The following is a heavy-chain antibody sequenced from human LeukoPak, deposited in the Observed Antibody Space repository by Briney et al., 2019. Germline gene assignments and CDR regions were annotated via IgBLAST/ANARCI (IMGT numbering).Heavy chain of an antibody. CDR1: GFTFDDYA. D-gene: IGHD5-18*01. CDR3: AKSASDTRPLDY. Sequence: PGRSLRLSCAASGFTFDDYAMHWVRQAPGKGLEWVSGISWNSGSIGYADSVKGRFTISRDNAKNSLYLQMNSLSAEDTALYYCAKSASDTRPLDYWGQGTLVTVSS. V-gene: IGHV3-9*01. J-gene: IGHJ4*02. CDR2: ISWNSGSI.